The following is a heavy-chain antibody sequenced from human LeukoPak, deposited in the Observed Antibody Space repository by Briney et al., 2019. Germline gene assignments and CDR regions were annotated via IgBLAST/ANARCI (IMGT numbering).Heavy chain of an antibody. CDR1: GGTFSSYA. CDR2: IIPIFGTA. V-gene: IGHV1-69*13. D-gene: IGHD3-22*01. Sequence: SVKVSCKASGGTFSSYAISWVRQAPGQGLEWTGGIIPIFGTASYAQKFQSRVTITADESTSTAYMELSSLRSEDTAVYYCARVRYDSSGGSDGTYYYYGMDVWGQGTTVTVSS. CDR3: ARVRYDSSGGSDGTYYYYGMDV. J-gene: IGHJ6*02.